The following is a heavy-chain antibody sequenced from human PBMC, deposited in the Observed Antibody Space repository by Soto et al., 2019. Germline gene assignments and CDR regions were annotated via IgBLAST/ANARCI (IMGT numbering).Heavy chain of an antibody. Sequence: ASVKVSCKASGYTFSTHAMHWVRQAPGERIEWMGWINGGTGQTKHSPSFQHTLSISRVTSASTAYIELSILRSEDTPLYSSPPRQATQPNYYHYCIDISGQVPTVTVSS. CDR3: PPRQATQPNYYHYCIDI. V-gene: IGHV1-3*01. CDR2: INGGTGQT. J-gene: IGHJ6*02. CDR1: GYTFSTHA.